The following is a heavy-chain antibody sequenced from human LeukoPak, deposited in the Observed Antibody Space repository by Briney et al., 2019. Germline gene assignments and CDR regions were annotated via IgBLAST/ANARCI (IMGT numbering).Heavy chain of an antibody. J-gene: IGHJ4*02. D-gene: IGHD1-26*01. V-gene: IGHV4-61*01. CDR2: IYYSGST. Sequence: SETLSLTCTVSGGSIRSSTYYRSWIRQPPGKGLEWIGYIYYSGSTNYNPSLKSRVTISVDTSKNQFSLKLSSVTAADTAVYYCARDLGGATSLDYWGQGTLVTVSS. CDR1: GGSIRSSTYY. CDR3: ARDLGGATSLDY.